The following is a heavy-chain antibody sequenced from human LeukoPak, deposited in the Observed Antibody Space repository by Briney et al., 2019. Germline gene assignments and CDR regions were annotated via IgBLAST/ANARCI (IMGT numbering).Heavy chain of an antibody. CDR3: AKGLYSSSSGAWFDP. CDR1: GFTFDDYA. Sequence: GRSLRLSCAASGFTFDDYAMHWVRQAPGKGLEWVSGISWNSGSIGYADSVKGRFTISRDNAKNSLYLQMNSLRAEDTALYYCAKGLYSSSSGAWFDPWGQGTLVTVSS. J-gene: IGHJ5*02. CDR2: ISWNSGSI. V-gene: IGHV3-9*01. D-gene: IGHD6-6*01.